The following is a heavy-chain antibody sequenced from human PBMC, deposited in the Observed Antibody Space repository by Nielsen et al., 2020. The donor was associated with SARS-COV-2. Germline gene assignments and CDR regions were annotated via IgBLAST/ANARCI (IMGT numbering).Heavy chain of an antibody. CDR2: IYPGDSET. CDR3: ARQGLRSPETDY. Sequence: KVSCKVSGYSFTTYWIGWVRQMPGKGLELMGRIYPGDSETRYSPSFQDQVTMSVDKSINTAYLLWSSLKASDTAIYYCARQGLRSPETDYWGQGTLVTVSS. V-gene: IGHV5-51*01. J-gene: IGHJ4*02. D-gene: IGHD3/OR15-3a*01. CDR1: GYSFTTYW.